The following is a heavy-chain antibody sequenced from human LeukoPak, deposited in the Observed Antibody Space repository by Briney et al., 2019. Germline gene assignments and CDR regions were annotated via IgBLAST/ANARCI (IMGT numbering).Heavy chain of an antibody. D-gene: IGHD4-11*01. Sequence: ASVKVSCKASGYTFTNDYIHWVRQAPGQGLEWMGISSPSGGSTSYAQKFQGRVTMTRDTSTSTVYMELSSLRSEDTVVYYCARDRSNYAYYYYGMDVWGQGTTVTVSS. V-gene: IGHV1-46*01. CDR3: ARDRSNYAYYYYGMDV. CDR2: SSPSGGST. J-gene: IGHJ6*02. CDR1: GYTFTNDY.